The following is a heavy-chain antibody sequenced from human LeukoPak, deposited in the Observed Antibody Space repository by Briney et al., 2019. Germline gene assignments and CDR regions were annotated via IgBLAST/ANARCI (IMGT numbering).Heavy chain of an antibody. CDR2: IYTSGST. J-gene: IGHJ4*02. CDR3: ARVPIAAAGSNFDY. CDR1: GGSISSYY. V-gene: IGHV4-4*07. Sequence: PSETLSLTCTVSGGSISSYYWSWIRQPAGKGLEWIGRIYTSGSTNYNPSLKSRVTMSVDTSKNQFSLKLSSVTAADTAVYYCARVPIAAAGSNFDYWGQGTLVTVSS. D-gene: IGHD6-13*01.